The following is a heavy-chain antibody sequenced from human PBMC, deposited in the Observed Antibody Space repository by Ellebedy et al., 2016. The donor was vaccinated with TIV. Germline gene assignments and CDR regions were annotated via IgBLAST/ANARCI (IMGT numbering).Heavy chain of an antibody. CDR1: GGSISSGGYY. CDR2: IYTSGST. V-gene: IGHV4-61*02. Sequence: SETLSLTXTVSGGSISSGGYYWSWIRQPAGKGLEWIGRIYTSGSTNYNPSLKSRVTISVDRSKNQFSLKLSSVTAADTAVYYCARAIMVRGRGWFDPWGQGTLVTVSS. D-gene: IGHD3-10*01. J-gene: IGHJ5*02. CDR3: ARAIMVRGRGWFDP.